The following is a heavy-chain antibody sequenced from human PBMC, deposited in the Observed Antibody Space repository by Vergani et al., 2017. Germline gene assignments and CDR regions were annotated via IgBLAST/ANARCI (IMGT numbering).Heavy chain of an antibody. Sequence: QLQLQESGPGLVKPSATLSLTCSVSGASIRSSNYYWGWIRQPPGKGLEWIASIYYSGSTYYNPSLKIRVTISVDTSKNQFSLKLSSVTAADTAVYFCARHATVEWLVKLGWIDRWGQGILVTVSS. J-gene: IGHJ5*02. CDR1: GASIRSSNYY. CDR2: IYYSGST. CDR3: ARHATVEWLVKLGWIDR. D-gene: IGHD6-19*01. V-gene: IGHV4-39*01.